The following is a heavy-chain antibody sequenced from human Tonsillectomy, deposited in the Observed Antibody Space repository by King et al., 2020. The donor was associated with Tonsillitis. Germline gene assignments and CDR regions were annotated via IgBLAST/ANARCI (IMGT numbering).Heavy chain of an antibody. Sequence: EVQLVQSGGVVVQPGGSLRLSCAASGFTFDDYTMHWVRQAPGKGLEWVYLINCDGGSTYYADSVKGRFTISRDNSKNSLYLQMNSLRTEDTALYYCAKAVVRDYHCGSYPDFWGQGTLVTVSS. J-gene: IGHJ4*02. CDR1: GFTFDDYT. D-gene: IGHD3-16*01. CDR3: AKAVVRDYHCGSYPDF. V-gene: IGHV3-43*01. CDR2: INCDGGST.